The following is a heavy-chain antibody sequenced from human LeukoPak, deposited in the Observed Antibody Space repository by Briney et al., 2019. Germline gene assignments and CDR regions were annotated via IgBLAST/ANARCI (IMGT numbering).Heavy chain of an antibody. J-gene: IGHJ4*02. D-gene: IGHD2-15*01. CDR1: GGSISSSSYY. V-gene: IGHV4-39*07. CDR2: IYYSGST. Sequence: SETLSLTCTVSGGSISSSSYYWGWIRQPPGKGLEWIGSIYYSGSTYYNPSLKSRVTISVDTSKNQFSLKLSSVTAADTAVYYCASSQAARPVVRYFDYWGQGTLVTVSS. CDR3: ASSQAARPVVRYFDY.